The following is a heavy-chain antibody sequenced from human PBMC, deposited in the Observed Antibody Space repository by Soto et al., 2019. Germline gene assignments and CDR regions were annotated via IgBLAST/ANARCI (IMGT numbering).Heavy chain of an antibody. CDR3: ATAGNYDSSGRDF. D-gene: IGHD3-22*01. CDR1: GYTLTELS. Sequence: ASVKVSCKVSGYTLTELSMHWVRQAPGKGLEWMGGFDPEDGETIYAQKFQGRVTMTADTSTSTAYMELRSLRSDDTAVYYCATAGNYDSSGRDFWGQGTLVTVSS. J-gene: IGHJ4*02. CDR2: FDPEDGET. V-gene: IGHV1-24*01.